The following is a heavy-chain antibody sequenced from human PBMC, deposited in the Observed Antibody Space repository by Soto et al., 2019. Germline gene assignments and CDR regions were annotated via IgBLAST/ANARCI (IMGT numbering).Heavy chain of an antibody. CDR1: GGTFSSYA. J-gene: IGHJ4*02. Sequence: QVQLVQSGAEVKKPGSSVKVSCKASGGTFSSYAISWVRQAPGQGLEWMGGIIPIFGTANYAQKFQGRVTITADESTSTAYRGLSSLRSEDTAVYYCAIGSRYYYDSSGYYAFDYWGQGTLVTVSS. V-gene: IGHV1-69*01. D-gene: IGHD3-22*01. CDR3: AIGSRYYYDSSGYYAFDY. CDR2: IIPIFGTA.